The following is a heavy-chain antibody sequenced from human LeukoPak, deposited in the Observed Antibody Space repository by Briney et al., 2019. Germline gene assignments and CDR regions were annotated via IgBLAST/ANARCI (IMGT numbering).Heavy chain of an antibody. Sequence: PSETLSLTCTVSGGSISSDYWSWIRQSPGKGLEWIGYISHSGLTNYSPSLKSRVTISVDTSKKQFSLNLNSVTAADTAVYYCARSLLAAAGIAYWGQGTLVTVSS. J-gene: IGHJ4*02. D-gene: IGHD6-13*01. V-gene: IGHV4-59*12. CDR2: ISHSGLT. CDR1: GGSISSDY. CDR3: ARSLLAAAGIAY.